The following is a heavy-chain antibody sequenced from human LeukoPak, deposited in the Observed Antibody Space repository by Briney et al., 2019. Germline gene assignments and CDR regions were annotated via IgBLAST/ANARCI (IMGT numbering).Heavy chain of an antibody. Sequence: GGSLRLSCAASGFSFSSYAMNWVRQAPGKGLEWVSIIFGNGDTTYYADSVKGRFTISRDNSKNTLFLQMNSLRPEDTAVYYCAKRGYASGTYSLSSHVDYWGQGTLVTVSS. CDR1: GFSFSSYA. CDR2: IFGNGDTT. CDR3: AKRGYASGTYSLSSHVDY. J-gene: IGHJ4*02. V-gene: IGHV3-23*01. D-gene: IGHD3-10*01.